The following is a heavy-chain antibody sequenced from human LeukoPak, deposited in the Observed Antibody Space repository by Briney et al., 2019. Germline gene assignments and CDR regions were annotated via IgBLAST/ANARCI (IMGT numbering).Heavy chain of an antibody. V-gene: IGHV3-7*01. CDR3: ARVMAAAGYYYYYYMDV. D-gene: IGHD6-13*01. CDR2: INQDGSEK. J-gene: IGHJ6*03. CDR1: GFTFRRYW. Sequence: GGSLRLSCAASGFTFRRYWMSWVRQAPGKGLEWVANINQDGSEKYYVDSVKGRITISRDNAKNSLSLQMNSLRAEDTAVYYCARVMAAAGYYYYYYMDVWGKGTTVTVSS.